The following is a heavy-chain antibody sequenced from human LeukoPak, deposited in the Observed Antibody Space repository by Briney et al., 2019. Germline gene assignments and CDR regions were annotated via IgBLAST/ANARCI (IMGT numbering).Heavy chain of an antibody. CDR1: GFTFSSYA. V-gene: IGHV3-23*01. CDR3: AKGYCSSTSCPLFDY. D-gene: IGHD2-2*01. J-gene: IGHJ4*02. CDR2: ISGSGGST. Sequence: GGSLRLSCAASGFTFSSYAMSRVRQAPGKGLEWVSAISGSGGSTYYADSVKGRFTISRDNSKNTLYLQMNSLRAEDTAVYYCAKGYCSSTSCPLFDYWGQGTLVTVSS.